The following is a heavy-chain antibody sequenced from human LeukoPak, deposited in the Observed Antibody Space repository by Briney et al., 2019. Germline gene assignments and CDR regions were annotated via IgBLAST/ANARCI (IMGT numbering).Heavy chain of an antibody. CDR2: IYHSGST. Sequence: NLSETLSLTCTVSGGSISSGGYYWSWIRQPPGKGLEWIGYIYHSGSTYYNPSLKSRVTISVDRSKNQFSLKLSSVTAADTAVYYCARGQGSIVATIPWYFDLWGRGTLVTVSS. D-gene: IGHD5-12*01. J-gene: IGHJ2*01. V-gene: IGHV4-30-2*01. CDR1: GGSISSGGYY. CDR3: ARGQGSIVATIPWYFDL.